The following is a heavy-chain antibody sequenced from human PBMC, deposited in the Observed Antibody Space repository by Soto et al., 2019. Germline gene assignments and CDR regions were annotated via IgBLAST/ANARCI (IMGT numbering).Heavy chain of an antibody. D-gene: IGHD6-19*01. J-gene: IGHJ4*02. CDR2: IIPMFGTP. Sequence: QVQLMQSGAEVKKPGSSVKVSCKASGGSFSSYAINWVRQAPGQGLEWMGGIIPMFGTPNYAQKFQGRVTITAEESTNTDYMELGSMRSEDTAVYYCAIVIGGSGWYGSFGSWGQGTLVTVSS. CDR3: AIVIGGSGWYGSFGS. CDR1: GGSFSSYA. V-gene: IGHV1-69*01.